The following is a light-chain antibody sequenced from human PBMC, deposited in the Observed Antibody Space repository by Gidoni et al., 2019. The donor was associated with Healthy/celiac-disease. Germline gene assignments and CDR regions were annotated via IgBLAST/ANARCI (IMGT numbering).Light chain of an antibody. J-gene: IGKJ3*01. Sequence: AIQLTQSPSSLSASVGDRVTITCRASQGISSALAWYEQKPGKAPKLLIYDASSLESGVPARFSVSGSGTDFTLTISILQPEDFATYYCQQFNSYLFTFGPGTKVDI. CDR2: DAS. V-gene: IGKV1-13*02. CDR1: QGISSA. CDR3: QQFNSYLFT.